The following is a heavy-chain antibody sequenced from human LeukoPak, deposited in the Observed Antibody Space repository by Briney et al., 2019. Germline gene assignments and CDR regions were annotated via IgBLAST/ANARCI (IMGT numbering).Heavy chain of an antibody. CDR1: GFTFSSYG. D-gene: IGHD3-22*01. V-gene: IGHV3-30*18. Sequence: GGSLRLSCAASGFTFSSYGMHWVRQAPGKGLEWVAVISYDGSNKYYADSVKGRFTISRDNSKNTLYLQMNSLRAEDTAVYYCAKDGDSSGYYYDYWGQGTLVTASS. J-gene: IGHJ4*02. CDR3: AKDGDSSGYYYDY. CDR2: ISYDGSNK.